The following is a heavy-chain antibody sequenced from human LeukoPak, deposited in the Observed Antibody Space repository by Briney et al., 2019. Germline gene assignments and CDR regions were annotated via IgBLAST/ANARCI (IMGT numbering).Heavy chain of an antibody. V-gene: IGHV3-74*01. CDR2: INSDGSST. J-gene: IGHJ4*02. CDR3: ARVSQFPGISSDY. D-gene: IGHD2-21*01. CDR1: GLTLSGYW. Sequence: GGSLRLSCAASGLTLSGYWLYWFRQAPGRGLVWVSRINSDGSSTTYADSVKGRFTASRDNAENTLYLQMNSLRAEDTAVYYCARVSQFPGISSDYWGQGSLVTVSS.